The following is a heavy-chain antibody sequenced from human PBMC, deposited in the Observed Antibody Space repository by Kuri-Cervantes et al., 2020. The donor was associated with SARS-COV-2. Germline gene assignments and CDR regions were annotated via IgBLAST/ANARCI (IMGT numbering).Heavy chain of an antibody. J-gene: IGHJ4*02. CDR2: IWYDGSNK. CDR1: GFTFSSYG. CDR3: ARGGYSGYGPFDY. V-gene: IGHV3-33*01. Sequence: GGSLRLSCAASGFTFSSYGMHWVRQAPGKGLEWVAVIWYDGSNKYYADSVKGRFTISRDNSKNTLYLQMNSLRAEDTAVYYCARGGYSGYGPFDYWGQGTLVTFSS. D-gene: IGHD5-12*01.